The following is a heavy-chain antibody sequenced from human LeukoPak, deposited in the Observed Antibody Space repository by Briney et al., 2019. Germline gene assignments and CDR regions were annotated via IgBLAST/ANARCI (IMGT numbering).Heavy chain of an antibody. D-gene: IGHD3-9*01. Sequence: GGSLRLSCAASGFTVSSNYMSWVRQAPGKGLEWVSVIYSGGSTYYADSVKGRFTISRDNSKNTLYLQMNSLRAEDTAVYYCARTSRPAPAYYDILTGYNYYYYYYMDVWGKGTTVTVSS. J-gene: IGHJ6*03. CDR1: GFTVSSNY. V-gene: IGHV3-53*01. CDR3: ARTSRPAPAYYDILTGYNYYYYYYMDV. CDR2: IYSGGST.